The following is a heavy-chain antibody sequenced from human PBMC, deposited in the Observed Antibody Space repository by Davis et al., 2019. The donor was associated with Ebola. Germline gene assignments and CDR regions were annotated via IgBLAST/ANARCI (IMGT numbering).Heavy chain of an antibody. CDR1: GASISSSNW. CDR3: ARLRDYGDFGDYYGMDV. D-gene: IGHD4-17*01. Sequence: SETLSLTCAVSGASISSSNWWSWVRQPPGKGLEWIGQVNHNGYTNYNPALKSRVTTSLDKSKNHFSLTLNSVTAADTAVYYCARLRDYGDFGDYYGMDVWGQGTTVTVSS. CDR2: VNHNGYT. V-gene: IGHV4-4*02. J-gene: IGHJ6*02.